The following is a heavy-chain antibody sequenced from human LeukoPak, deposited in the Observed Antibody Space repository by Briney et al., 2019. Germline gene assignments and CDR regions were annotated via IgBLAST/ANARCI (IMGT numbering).Heavy chain of an antibody. CDR3: ARDKGTTCIDD. D-gene: IGHD4-17*01. J-gene: IGHJ4*02. Sequence: GGSLRLSCAASGFSFSSYNMNWVRQAPGKGLEWVSFISSSSSNIYYADSVKGRFTISRDNAKNSLYLQMNSLRAEDTAVYYCARDKGTTCIDDWGQGALVTVSS. V-gene: IGHV3-21*05. CDR1: GFSFSSYN. CDR2: ISSSSSNI.